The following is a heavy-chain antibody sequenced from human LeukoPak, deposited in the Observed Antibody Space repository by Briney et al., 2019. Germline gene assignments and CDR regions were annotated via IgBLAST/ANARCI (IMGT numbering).Heavy chain of an antibody. J-gene: IGHJ4*02. CDR2: ISSGGETI. CDR1: GFSFSSFR. CDR3: ARDVSLDF. V-gene: IGHV3-48*02. D-gene: IGHD5/OR15-5a*01. Sequence: GGSLRLSCVVFGFSFSSFRMNWVRQAPGEGLEWLSYISSGGETIYNADSVRGRFTISRDNAKSTLYLQMNSLRDEDTAIYYCARDVSLDFWGQGTLVTVSS.